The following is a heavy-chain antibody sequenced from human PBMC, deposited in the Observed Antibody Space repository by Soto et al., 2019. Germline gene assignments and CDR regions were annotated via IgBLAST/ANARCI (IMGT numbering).Heavy chain of an antibody. CDR2: IYYSGST. CDR3: ARDLRAAAAGLNWFDP. Sequence: PSETLSLTCTVSGGSISSGDYYWSWIRQPPGKSLEWIGYIYYSGSTYYNPSLKSRVTISVDTSKNQFSLKLSSVTAADTAVYYCARDLRAAAAGLNWFDPWGQGTLVTVSS. CDR1: GGSISSGDYY. D-gene: IGHD6-13*01. V-gene: IGHV4-30-4*01. J-gene: IGHJ5*02.